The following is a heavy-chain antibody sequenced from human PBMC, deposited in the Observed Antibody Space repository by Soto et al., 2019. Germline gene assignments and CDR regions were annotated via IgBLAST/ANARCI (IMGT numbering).Heavy chain of an antibody. J-gene: IGHJ4*02. D-gene: IGHD5-18*01. V-gene: IGHV3-23*01. CDR3: AGPGYSSQEW. CDR1: GFTFSSFA. CDR2: ISGSGGDT. Sequence: EVQLLESGGGLVQPGGSLRLSCAASGFTFSSFALSWVRQAPGKGLQWVSAISGSGGDTDFADSVKGRFTISRDNSKNTLFLQMNSLRAEDTAIYYCAGPGYSSQEWWGQGTLVTGSS.